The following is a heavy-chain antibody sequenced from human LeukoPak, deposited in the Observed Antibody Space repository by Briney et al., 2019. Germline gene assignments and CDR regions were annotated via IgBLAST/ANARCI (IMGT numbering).Heavy chain of an antibody. CDR3: ARSDLFDY. J-gene: IGHJ4*02. Sequence: ASVKVSCKASGGTFSSYAISWVRQAPGQGLEWMGWINTASGNTGYSQKFQGRVTIDRDTSASTAYMELSSLRFEDTAVYYCARSDLFDYWGQGTLVTVSS. CDR1: GGTFSSYA. CDR2: INTASGNT. V-gene: IGHV1-3*04.